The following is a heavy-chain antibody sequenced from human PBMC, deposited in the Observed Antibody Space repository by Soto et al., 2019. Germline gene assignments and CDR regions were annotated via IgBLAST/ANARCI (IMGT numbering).Heavy chain of an antibody. CDR1: GFSLSTSGVG. CDR3: AHIDWAMVNFDY. D-gene: IGHD5-18*01. Sequence: QITLKESGPTLVKPTQTLTLTCTFSGFSLSTSGVGVGWIRQPPGKALEWLALIYWDDDKRYSPSLKSRLTITKDTSKNQVVLTLTNMDPVDTATYYCAHIDWAMVNFDYWGQGTLVTVSS. V-gene: IGHV2-5*02. J-gene: IGHJ4*02. CDR2: IYWDDDK.